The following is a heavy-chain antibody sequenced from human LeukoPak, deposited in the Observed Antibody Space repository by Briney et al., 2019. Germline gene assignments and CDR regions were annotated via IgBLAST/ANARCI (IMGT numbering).Heavy chain of an antibody. V-gene: IGHV4-4*07. CDR3: ARVRSVLMVYAREPDAFGI. J-gene: IGHJ3*02. Sequence: SETLSLTCTVSGGSISSYYWSWIRQPAGKGLEWIGRIYTSGSTNYNPSLKSRVTMSVDTSKNQFSLKLSSVTAADTAVYYCARVRSVLMVYAREPDAFGIWGQGTMVTVSS. CDR2: IYTSGST. CDR1: GGSISSYY. D-gene: IGHD2-8*01.